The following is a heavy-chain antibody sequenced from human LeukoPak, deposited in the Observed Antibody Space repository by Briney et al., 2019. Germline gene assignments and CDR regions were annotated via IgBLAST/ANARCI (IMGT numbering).Heavy chain of an antibody. CDR3: ARGSGSGAVAATGGY. CDR2: IIPIFGTA. CDR1: GGTFSSYA. V-gene: IGHV1-69*13. D-gene: IGHD6-19*01. J-gene: IGHJ4*02. Sequence: RASVKVSCKASGGTFSSYAISWVRQAPGQGLEWMGGIIPIFGTANYAQKFQGRVTITADESTSTAYMELSSLRCEDTAVYYCARGSGSGAVAATGGYWGQGTLVTVSS.